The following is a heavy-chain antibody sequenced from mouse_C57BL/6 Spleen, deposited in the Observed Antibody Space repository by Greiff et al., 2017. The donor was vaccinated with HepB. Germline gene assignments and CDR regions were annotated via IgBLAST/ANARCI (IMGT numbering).Heavy chain of an antibody. D-gene: IGHD1-1*01. CDR3: ARSYGSSFYYAMDY. CDR1: GYTFTSYW. V-gene: IGHV1-55*01. J-gene: IGHJ4*01. CDR2: IYPGSGST. Sequence: QVQLQQPGAELVKPGASVKMSCKASGYTFTSYWITWVKQRPGQGLEWIGDIYPGSGSTNYNEKFKSKATLTVDTSSSTAYMQLSSLTSEDSAVYYCARSYGSSFYYAMDYWGQGTSVTVSS.